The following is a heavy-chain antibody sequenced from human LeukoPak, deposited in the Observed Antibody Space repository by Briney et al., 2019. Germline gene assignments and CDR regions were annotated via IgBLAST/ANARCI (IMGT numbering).Heavy chain of an antibody. Sequence: PGGSLRLSCAASGFTFSNYAMSWVRQAPGKGLEWVSGISGSGGTSYYADSVKGRFTISRDNSKNTLYLQMNSLRVEDTAVYYCAKDNGHSFGTHFDYWGQGILVTVSS. CDR3: AKDNGHSFGTHFDY. D-gene: IGHD5-18*01. CDR2: ISGSGGTS. J-gene: IGHJ4*02. CDR1: GFTFSNYA. V-gene: IGHV3-23*01.